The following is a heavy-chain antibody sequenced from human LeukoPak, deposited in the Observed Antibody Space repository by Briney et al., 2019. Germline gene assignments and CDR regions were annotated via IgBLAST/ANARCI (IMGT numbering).Heavy chain of an antibody. J-gene: IGHJ3*02. Sequence: AAVKVSCKASGYTFTSYGISWVRQAPGQGLEWMGWISAYNGNTNYAQKLQGRVTMTRDTSTSTVYMELSSLKSEGTAVYYCARVRDGYNDAYDIWGQGTMVTVSS. CDR3: ARVRDGYNDAYDI. V-gene: IGHV1-18*01. D-gene: IGHD5-24*01. CDR1: GYTFTSYG. CDR2: ISAYNGNT.